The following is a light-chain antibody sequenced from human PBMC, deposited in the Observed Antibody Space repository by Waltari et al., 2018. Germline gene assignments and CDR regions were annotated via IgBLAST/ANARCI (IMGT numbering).Light chain of an antibody. Sequence: QSVLTQPPSVSGAPGQRVTISCTGSSSNIGAGYDVHWYQQRPGTAPKPRIYGNSNRPSGCPDRSSGSKSGTSASLAITGLQAEDEADYYCQSYDSSLSVVFGGGTKLAVL. CDR1: SSNIGAGYD. V-gene: IGLV1-40*01. CDR3: QSYDSSLSVV. J-gene: IGLJ2*01. CDR2: GNS.